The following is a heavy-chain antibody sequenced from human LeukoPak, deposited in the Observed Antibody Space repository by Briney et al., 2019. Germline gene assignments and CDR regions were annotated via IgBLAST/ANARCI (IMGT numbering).Heavy chain of an antibody. Sequence: GGSLRLSCAASGFTFSNYWMHWVRQAPGKGLGWVSGIVGSDGSIYYADSVKGRFTISRDNTKSTLYLQMNSLRAEDTAVYYCAKDRQPDNGWDLDYWGQGTLVTVST. CDR2: IVGSDGSI. J-gene: IGHJ4*02. D-gene: IGHD6-19*01. CDR3: AKDRQPDNGWDLDY. CDR1: GFTFSNYW. V-gene: IGHV3-23*01.